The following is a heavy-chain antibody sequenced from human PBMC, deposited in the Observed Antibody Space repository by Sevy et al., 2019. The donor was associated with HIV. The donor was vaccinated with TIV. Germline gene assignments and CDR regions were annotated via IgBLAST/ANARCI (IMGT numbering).Heavy chain of an antibody. V-gene: IGHV3-53*01. CDR3: ARGRGVFGTVAINWFDP. CDR1: GFTVSSSY. CDR2: FYSVGST. Sequence: GGSLRLSCAASGFTVSSSYMTWVRQPQGKGLEWVSVFYSVGSTYYEDSVKGRFTIARDNSKNTLYLQMNNLRADDTAVYYCARGRGVFGTVAINWFDPWGQGALVTVSS. J-gene: IGHJ5*02. D-gene: IGHD2-21*01.